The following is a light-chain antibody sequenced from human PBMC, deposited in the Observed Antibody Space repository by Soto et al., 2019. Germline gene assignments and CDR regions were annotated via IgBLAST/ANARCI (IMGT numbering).Light chain of an antibody. J-gene: IGKJ4*01. CDR1: QSVSNY. V-gene: IGKV3-11*01. CDR3: QHRINWPLT. Sequence: EIVLTQSPATLSLSPGERATLSCWASQSVSNYLAWYQQKPGQAPRLLIYDTSNRAPGIPARFSGSGSGTDFTLTISSLEPEDFAVYYCQHRINWPLTFGGGTKV. CDR2: DTS.